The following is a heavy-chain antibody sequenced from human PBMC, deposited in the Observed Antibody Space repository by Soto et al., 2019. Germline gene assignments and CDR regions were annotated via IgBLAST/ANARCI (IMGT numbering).Heavy chain of an antibody. V-gene: IGHV3-23*01. CDR2: ISGDSTYT. Sequence: EVQLLESGGALVQPGGSLKLSCAASGFTFSNYHMIWVRQAPGKGLEWVSIISGDSTYTYYADSVKGRFTISRDNSKNALYLQMNSLRGEDTAVYYCAKRYCSGHNCYPRAQDYWGQGTLVTVSS. CDR1: GFTFSNYH. D-gene: IGHD2-15*01. CDR3: AKRYCSGHNCYPRAQDY. J-gene: IGHJ4*02.